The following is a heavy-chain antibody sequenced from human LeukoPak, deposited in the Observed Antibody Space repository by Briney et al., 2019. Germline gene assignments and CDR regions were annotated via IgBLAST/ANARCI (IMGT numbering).Heavy chain of an antibody. Sequence: GGSLRLSCAASGFTFSTYGMHWVRQAPGKGLEWVAFIRYDGNNEYYADSVKGRFTISRDNSKNTLYLQMNCLRAEDTAVYYCAKELTPYSGSPPFDYWGQGTLVTVSS. V-gene: IGHV3-30*02. J-gene: IGHJ4*02. CDR3: AKELTPYSGSPPFDY. CDR2: IRYDGNNE. CDR1: GFTFSTYG. D-gene: IGHD6-6*01.